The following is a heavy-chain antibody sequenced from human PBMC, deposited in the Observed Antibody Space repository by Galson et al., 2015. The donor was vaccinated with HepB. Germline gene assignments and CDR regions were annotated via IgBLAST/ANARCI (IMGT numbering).Heavy chain of an antibody. CDR2: IIPLFGSA. CDR3: ARQYDSSGYYSY. CDR1: GVTFSSYA. Sequence: SVKVSCKASGVTFSSYAISWLRQAPGQGLEWMGGIIPLFGSANYAQKLQGRVTITADESTSTTYMELSSLRSEDTALYYCARQYDSSGYYSYWGQGILVTVSS. J-gene: IGHJ4*02. V-gene: IGHV1-69*13. D-gene: IGHD3-22*01.